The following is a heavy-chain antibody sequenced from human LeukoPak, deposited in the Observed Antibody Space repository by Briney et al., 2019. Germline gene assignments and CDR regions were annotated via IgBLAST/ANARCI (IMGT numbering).Heavy chain of an antibody. Sequence: GSLRLSCAASGFTFSGYGMHWVRQAPGKGLEWVSSISSSSSYIYYADSVKGRFTISRDNAKNSLYLQMNSLRAEDTAVYYCARYIGGGYSIDYWGQGTLVTVSS. CDR1: GFTFSGYG. J-gene: IGHJ4*02. CDR3: ARYIGGGYSIDY. D-gene: IGHD1-26*01. CDR2: ISSSSSYI. V-gene: IGHV3-21*01.